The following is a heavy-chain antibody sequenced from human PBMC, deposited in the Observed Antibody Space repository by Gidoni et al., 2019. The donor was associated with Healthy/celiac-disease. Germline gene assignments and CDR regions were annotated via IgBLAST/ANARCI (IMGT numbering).Heavy chain of an antibody. CDR1: GFTFDDYA. CDR2: ISWNSGSI. V-gene: IGHV3-9*01. CDR3: AKDIVGSSGLGLDY. J-gene: IGHJ4*02. Sequence: EVQLVESGGGLVQPGRSLRLSCAASGFTFDDYAMPWVRQAPGKSREWVSGISWNSGSIGYADSVKGRFTISRDNAKNSLYLQMNSLRAEDTALYYCAKDIVGSSGLGLDYWGQGTLVTVSS.